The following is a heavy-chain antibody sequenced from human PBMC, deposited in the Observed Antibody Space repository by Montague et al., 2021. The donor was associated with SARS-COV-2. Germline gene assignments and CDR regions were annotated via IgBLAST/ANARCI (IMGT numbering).Heavy chain of an antibody. D-gene: IGHD6-13*01. Sequence: SLRLSCAASGFTFNSYSMNWVRQAPGKGLEWVSSISSSSSYIYYADSVKGRFTVSRDNAKNSLYLQMNSLRAEDTAVYYCARDDFRIAAAVFDYWGQGTLVTVSS. CDR2: ISSSSSYI. CDR3: ARDDFRIAAAVFDY. V-gene: IGHV3-21*01. J-gene: IGHJ4*02. CDR1: GFTFNSYS.